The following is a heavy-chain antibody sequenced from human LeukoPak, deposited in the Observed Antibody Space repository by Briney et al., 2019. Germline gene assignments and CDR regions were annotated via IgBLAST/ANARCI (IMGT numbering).Heavy chain of an antibody. V-gene: IGHV4-59*01. J-gene: IGHJ4*02. CDR3: ARYNSGWSYFFDF. D-gene: IGHD6-19*01. Sequence: SKTLSLTCTVSGGSIHGYYWSWIRQPPGKGLEWLGYIYYSGSTNYNPSLESRVTISLDTAKNQFSLKLTSVTAADTAVYYCARYNSGWSYFFDFWGQGTLVTVSS. CDR1: GGSIHGYY. CDR2: IYYSGST.